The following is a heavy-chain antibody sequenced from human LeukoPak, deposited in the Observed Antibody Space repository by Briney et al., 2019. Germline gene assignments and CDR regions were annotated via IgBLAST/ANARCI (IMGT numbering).Heavy chain of an antibody. V-gene: IGHV3-11*04. CDR3: ARGAGGYSYGYGFSYYFDY. Sequence: PSETLSLTCTVSGGSISSYYWSWIRQAPGKGLEWVSYTSSSGSTIYYADSVKGRFTISRDNAKNSLYLQMNSLRAEDTAVYYCARGAGGYSYGYGFSYYFDYWGQGTLVTVSS. J-gene: IGHJ4*02. CDR1: GGSISSYY. CDR2: TSSSGSTI. D-gene: IGHD5-18*01.